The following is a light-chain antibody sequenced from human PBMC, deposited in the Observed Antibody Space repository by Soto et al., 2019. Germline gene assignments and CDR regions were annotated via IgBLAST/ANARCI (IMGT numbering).Light chain of an antibody. CDR3: HHYGSSPQT. V-gene: IGKV3-20*01. Sequence: EIVLTQSPGTLSLSPGERATLSCRASQSVWNNYLAWYQQKPGQAPRLLIYGASSRATGIPDKFSGSGSGTDFTLTISRLEPEDFAVYYCHHYGSSPQTFGQGTEVEIK. J-gene: IGKJ1*01. CDR2: GAS. CDR1: QSVWNNY.